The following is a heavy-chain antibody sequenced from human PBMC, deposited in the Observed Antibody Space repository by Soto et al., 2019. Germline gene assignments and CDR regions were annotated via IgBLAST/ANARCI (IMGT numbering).Heavy chain of an antibody. J-gene: IGHJ2*01. Sequence: QVQLVQSGAEVKKPGSSVKVSCKASGGSFSNYAISWVRQAPGQGPEWMGGIIPLFGPANYAQKFQDRVTITADESTSTAYMELSCLRSEDTAVYYCARDPELPVTPHWYFDLWGRGTLLTVSS. CDR2: IIPLFGPA. CDR1: GGSFSNYA. D-gene: IGHD4-17*01. V-gene: IGHV1-69*01. CDR3: ARDPELPVTPHWYFDL.